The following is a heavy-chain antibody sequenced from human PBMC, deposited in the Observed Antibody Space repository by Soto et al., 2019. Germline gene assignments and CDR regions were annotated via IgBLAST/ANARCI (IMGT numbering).Heavy chain of an antibody. D-gene: IGHD2-2*02. CDR1: GGSFSGYY. CDR2: INHSGST. CDR3: AREIVVVPAAIGGTRPYYFDY. Sequence: LSLTCAVYGGSFSGYYWIWIRHPPGKGLEWIGEINHSGSTNYNPSLKSRVTISVDTSKNQFSLKLSSVTAADTAVYYCAREIVVVPAAIGGTRPYYFDYWGQGTLVTVSS. V-gene: IGHV4-34*01. J-gene: IGHJ4*02.